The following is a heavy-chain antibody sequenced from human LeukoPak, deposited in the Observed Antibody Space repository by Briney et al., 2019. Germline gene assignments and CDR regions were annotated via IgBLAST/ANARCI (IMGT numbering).Heavy chain of an antibody. CDR2: INPSGGTT. CDR3: ARQRGGQYEDAFDI. Sequence: ASVKVSCKASGYTFTSSCIHWVRQAPGQGLEWMGIINPSGGTTIYAQKFQGRVTMTRDTSTSTVYMELSSLRSEDTAVYYCARQRGGQYEDAFDIWGQGTVVTVSS. CDR1: GYTFTSSC. V-gene: IGHV1-46*01. D-gene: IGHD2-8*01. J-gene: IGHJ3*02.